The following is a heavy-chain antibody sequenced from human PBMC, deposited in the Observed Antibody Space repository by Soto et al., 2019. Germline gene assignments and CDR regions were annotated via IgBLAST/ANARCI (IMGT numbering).Heavy chain of an antibody. CDR2: LYYSGST. V-gene: IGHV4-31*03. CDR3: ARVTIFGVGYGMDV. CDR1: GGSISSGGYY. D-gene: IGHD3-3*01. Sequence: QVQLQESGPGLVKPSQTLSLTCTVSGGSISSGGYYWSWIRQHPGKGLEWIGYLYYSGSTYYNPSLKSRVTISVDTSKNQFSLKLSSVTAADTAVYYCARVTIFGVGYGMDVWGQGTTVTVSS. J-gene: IGHJ6*02.